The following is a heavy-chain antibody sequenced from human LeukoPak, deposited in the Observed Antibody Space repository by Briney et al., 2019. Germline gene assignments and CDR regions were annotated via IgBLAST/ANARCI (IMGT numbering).Heavy chain of an antibody. Sequence: GGSLRLSCAASGFTFSNFAIHWVRQAPGKGLEWVAVILYDGRNKYYGDSVEGRFTISRDNSKNTVYLEMNSLRAEDTAVYYCARDGVSSGWYSGFENWGQGTLVTVSS. J-gene: IGHJ4*02. CDR2: ILYDGRNK. V-gene: IGHV3-30*03. CDR1: GFTFSNFA. CDR3: ARDGVSSGWYSGFEN. D-gene: IGHD6-19*01.